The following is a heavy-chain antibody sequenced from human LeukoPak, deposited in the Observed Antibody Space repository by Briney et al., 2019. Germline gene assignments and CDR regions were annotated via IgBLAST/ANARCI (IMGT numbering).Heavy chain of an antibody. Sequence: GASVKVSCKASGGTFSSYAISWVRQAPGQGLEWMGRINPNSGGTNYAQKFQGRVTMTRDTSISTAYMELSRLRSDDTAVYYCARDGGLLYYYDSSEFDYWGQGTLVTVSS. CDR1: GGTFSSYA. CDR3: ARDGGLLYYYDSSEFDY. J-gene: IGHJ4*02. D-gene: IGHD3-22*01. CDR2: INPNSGGT. V-gene: IGHV1-2*06.